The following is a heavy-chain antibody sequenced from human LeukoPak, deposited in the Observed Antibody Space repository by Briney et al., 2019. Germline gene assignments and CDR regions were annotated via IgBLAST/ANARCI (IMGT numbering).Heavy chain of an antibody. D-gene: IGHD3-3*01. Sequence: SVKVSCKASEGPFSGYATSWVRQAPGQGFDGMGGIIPIFGTANYAQKFQGRVTITADESTSTAYMELSSLRSEDTAVYYCARATMRGFLDRFDPWGQGTLVTVSS. CDR2: IIPIFGTA. CDR1: EGPFSGYA. J-gene: IGHJ5*02. V-gene: IGHV1-69*13. CDR3: ARATMRGFLDRFDP.